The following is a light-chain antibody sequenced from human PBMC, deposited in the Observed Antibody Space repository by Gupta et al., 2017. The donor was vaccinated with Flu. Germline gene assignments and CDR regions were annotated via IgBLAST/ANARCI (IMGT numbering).Light chain of an antibody. CDR3: QAWNSRV. V-gene: IGLV3-1*01. J-gene: IGLJ2*01. Sequence: SMTPEQTSSITCSGDTLGYQFVCLCQPKPGQSPVLLIDQNNKRPAGIPERFSGSNSGNTATLTIRETQAMDEADYYCQAWNSRVFGGGTKLTVL. CDR1: TLGYQF. CDR2: QNN.